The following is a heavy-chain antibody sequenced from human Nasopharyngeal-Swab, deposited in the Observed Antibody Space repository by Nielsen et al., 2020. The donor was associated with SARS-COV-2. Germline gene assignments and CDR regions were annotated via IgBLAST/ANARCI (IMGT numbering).Heavy chain of an antibody. J-gene: IGHJ4*02. CDR2: ISSSGTTI. CDR1: GFTFSSYE. Sequence: GGSLRLSCAASGFTFSSYEVNWVRQAPGKGLEWLSYISSSGTTIYYADSVKGRFTIYRDNAKNSLYLQMNSLRAEDTSLYYCARDRSGYYDFDYWGQGTLVTVSS. CDR3: ARDRSGYYDFDY. D-gene: IGHD3-22*01. V-gene: IGHV3-48*03.